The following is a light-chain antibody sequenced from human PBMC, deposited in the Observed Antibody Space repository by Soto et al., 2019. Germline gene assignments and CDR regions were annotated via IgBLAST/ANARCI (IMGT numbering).Light chain of an antibody. CDR2: DDS. CDR1: NIGSKS. J-gene: IGLJ2*01. V-gene: IGLV3-21*02. CDR3: QVWDSSSDHPHVV. Sequence: SSELTQPPSVSVAPGQTARITCGGTNIGSKSVHWYQQKPGQAPVLVVYDDSDRPSGIPERFSGSNSGNTATLTISRVEAGDEADYYCQVWDSSSDHPHVVFGGGTKVTVL.